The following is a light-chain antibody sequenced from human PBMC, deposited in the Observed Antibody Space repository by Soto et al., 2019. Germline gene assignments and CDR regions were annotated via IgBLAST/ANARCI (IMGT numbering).Light chain of an antibody. V-gene: IGKV1-5*01. Sequence: DIKVTQSPSAVSRSVEDRITVRWPASQSVSGWLDWYQQKPGEAPKLLIYDASALQSGVPSRFSGSGSGTKFTLTIASLQPDDFATYYCQQYETFPGTFGPGTKVDIK. CDR1: QSVSGW. CDR2: DAS. J-gene: IGKJ1*01. CDR3: QQYETFPGT.